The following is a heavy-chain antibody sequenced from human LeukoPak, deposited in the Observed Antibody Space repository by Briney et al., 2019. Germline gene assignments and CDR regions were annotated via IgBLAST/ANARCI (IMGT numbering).Heavy chain of an antibody. CDR2: INHSGST. CDR3: ARGLGLRWQYFDY. Sequence: SETLSLTCAVYGGSFSGYYWSWIRQPPGKGLEWIGEINHSGSTNYNPSLKGRLTISVDTSKNQFSLKLSSVTAADTAVYYCARGLGLRWQYFDYWGQGTLVTVSS. V-gene: IGHV4-34*01. D-gene: IGHD4-23*01. J-gene: IGHJ4*02. CDR1: GGSFSGYY.